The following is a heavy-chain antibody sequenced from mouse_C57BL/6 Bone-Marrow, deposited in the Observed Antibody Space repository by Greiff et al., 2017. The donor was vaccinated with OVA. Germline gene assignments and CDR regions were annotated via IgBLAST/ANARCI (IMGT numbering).Heavy chain of an antibody. D-gene: IGHD1-1*01. CDR1: GFSLTSYG. CDR2: IWRGGST. V-gene: IGHV2-2*01. Sequence: VQVVESGPGLVQPSQSLSITCTVSGFSLTSYGVHWVRQSPGKGLEWLGVIWRGGSTDYNAAFISRLSISKDNSKSQVFFKMNSLQADDTAIYYCARKGYYGSSYGFAYWGQGTLVTVSA. CDR3: ARKGYYGSSYGFAY. J-gene: IGHJ3*01.